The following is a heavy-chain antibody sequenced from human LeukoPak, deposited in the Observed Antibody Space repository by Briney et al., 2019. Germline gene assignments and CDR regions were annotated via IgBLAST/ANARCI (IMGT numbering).Heavy chain of an antibody. CDR2: IYYSGST. V-gene: IGHV4-39*07. D-gene: IGHD1-26*01. Sequence: SETLSLTCTVSGDSISSSNYYWGWIRQPPGKGLERIGSIYYSGSTTYNPSLKSRVTISVDTSKNQLSLKVRSVTAADTAVYYCARKRGYSVDPWGQGTLVTVSS. J-gene: IGHJ5*02. CDR3: ARKRGYSVDP. CDR1: GDSISSSNYY.